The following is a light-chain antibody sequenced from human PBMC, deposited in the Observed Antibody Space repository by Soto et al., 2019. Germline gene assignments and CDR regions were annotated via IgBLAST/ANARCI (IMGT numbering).Light chain of an antibody. Sequence: EVLVTQSPGTLSVSPGERATLSCRASQSVRSNLAWYQQKPGQAPRLLIYGASTRDTGIPARFSGSGSGTEFTLTISSLQSEDFGVYYCQQYDNWPPLTFGGGTKVEMK. CDR1: QSVRSN. V-gene: IGKV3D-15*01. CDR3: QQYDNWPPLT. J-gene: IGKJ4*01. CDR2: GAS.